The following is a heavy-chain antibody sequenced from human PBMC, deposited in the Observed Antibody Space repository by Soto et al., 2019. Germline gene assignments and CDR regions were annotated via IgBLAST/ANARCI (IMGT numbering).Heavy chain of an antibody. CDR2: ISGSGGST. CDR3: AKDLGRIGWELLWFAFDI. Sequence: GGSLRLSCAASGFTFSSYAMSWVRQAQGKGLEWVSAISGSGGSTYYADSVKGRFTISRDNSKNTLYLQMNSLRAEDTAVYYCAKDLGRIGWELLWFAFDIWGQGTMVTVSS. J-gene: IGHJ3*02. CDR1: GFTFSSYA. V-gene: IGHV3-23*01. D-gene: IGHD1-26*01.